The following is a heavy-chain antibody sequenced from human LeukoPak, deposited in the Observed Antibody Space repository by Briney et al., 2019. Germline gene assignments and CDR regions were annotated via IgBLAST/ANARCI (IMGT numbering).Heavy chain of an antibody. Sequence: SQTLSLTCAISGDSVSSNSAAWNWIRQSPSRGLEWLGRTYYRSKWYNDYAVSVKRRITINPDTSKNQFSLQLNSVAPEDTAVYYCARGGSSWEYYYYGMDVWGQGTTVTVSS. V-gene: IGHV6-1*01. D-gene: IGHD6-13*01. CDR2: TYYRSKWYN. CDR3: ARGGSSWEYYYYGMDV. CDR1: GDSVSSNSAA. J-gene: IGHJ6*02.